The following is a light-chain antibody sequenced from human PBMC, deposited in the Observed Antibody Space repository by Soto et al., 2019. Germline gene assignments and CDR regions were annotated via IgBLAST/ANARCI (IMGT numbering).Light chain of an antibody. CDR3: SSYAGSNNFV. J-gene: IGLJ1*01. Sequence: QSSLTRPPSASGSPGQSVTSSVTGTSSDVGGYDYVSWYQQHPGKAPKLMIYEVTKRPSGVPDRFSGSKSGNTASLTVSGLQAEDEADYYCSSYAGSNNFVFGTGTKVTVL. V-gene: IGLV2-8*01. CDR2: EVT. CDR1: SSDVGGYDY.